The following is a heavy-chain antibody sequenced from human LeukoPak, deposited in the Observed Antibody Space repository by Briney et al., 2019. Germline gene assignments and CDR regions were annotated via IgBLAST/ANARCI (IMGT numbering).Heavy chain of an antibody. D-gene: IGHD3-3*01. Sequence: PGGSLRLSCAASGFTFSGSAMHWVRQASGKELEWVGRIRSKANSYATAYAASVKGRFTISRDDSKNTAYLQMNSLKTEDTAVYYCTRHYDFWSGFGFDPWGQGTLVTVSS. J-gene: IGHJ5*02. V-gene: IGHV3-73*01. CDR2: IRSKANSYAT. CDR1: GFTFSGSA. CDR3: TRHYDFWSGFGFDP.